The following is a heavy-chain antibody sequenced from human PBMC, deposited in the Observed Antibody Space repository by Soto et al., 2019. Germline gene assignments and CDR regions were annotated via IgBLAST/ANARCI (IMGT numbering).Heavy chain of an antibody. CDR1: GGSISSSNYY. Sequence: PSETQSLTCPVPGGSISSSNYYCVWIRQPPGKGLEWIGNIYYSGSTYYNPSLKRRVTISVDTSKNQFSLKVTSVTAADTAVYYCARHVGGSPPGYWGQGTLVTVSS. D-gene: IGHD6-13*01. J-gene: IGHJ4*02. V-gene: IGHV4-39*01. CDR2: IYYSGST. CDR3: ARHVGGSPPGY.